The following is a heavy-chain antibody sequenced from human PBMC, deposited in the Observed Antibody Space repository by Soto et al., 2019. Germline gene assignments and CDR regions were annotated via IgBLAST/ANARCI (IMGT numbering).Heavy chain of an antibody. CDR3: ARSRVTMVRDDAFDI. J-gene: IGHJ3*02. Sequence: PAETLSLTCVVYGGSFVGYYWIWVRHPPGKGLQWIGEINHSGSTNYNPSLKSRVTILVDTSKNHFSLKLSSVTAADTAVYYCARSRVTMVRDDAFDIWGQGTMVTVSS. CDR2: INHSGST. D-gene: IGHD3-10*01. CDR1: GGSFVGYY. V-gene: IGHV4-34*01.